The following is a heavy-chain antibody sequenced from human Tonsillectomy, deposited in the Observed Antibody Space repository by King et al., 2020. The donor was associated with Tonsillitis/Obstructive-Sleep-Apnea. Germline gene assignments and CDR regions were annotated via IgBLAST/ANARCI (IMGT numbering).Heavy chain of an antibody. CDR1: GGTFSSYA. V-gene: IGHV1-69*10. Sequence: QLVQSGAEVKKPGSSVKVSCKASGGTFSSYAISWVRQAPGQGLEWMGGIIPILGIANYAQKFQGRVTITADKSTSTAYMELSSLRSEDTAVYYCARECSSSSCPYHDAFDIWGQGTMVTVSS. J-gene: IGHJ3*02. D-gene: IGHD6-13*01. CDR3: ARECSSSSCPYHDAFDI. CDR2: IIPILGIA.